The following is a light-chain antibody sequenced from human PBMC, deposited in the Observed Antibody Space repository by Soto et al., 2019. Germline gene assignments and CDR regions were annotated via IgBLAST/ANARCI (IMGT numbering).Light chain of an antibody. V-gene: IGLV4-60*02. CDR3: ETWDSNTRV. J-gene: IGLJ3*02. CDR2: LEGSGSY. Sequence: QPVLPQSSSASASLGSSVKLTCTLSSGHSSCIIAWHQQQPGKAPRYLMKLEGSGSYNKGSGVPDRFSGSSSGADRYLTISNLQFEDEADYYCETWDSNTRVFGGGTKLPVL. CDR1: SGHSSCI.